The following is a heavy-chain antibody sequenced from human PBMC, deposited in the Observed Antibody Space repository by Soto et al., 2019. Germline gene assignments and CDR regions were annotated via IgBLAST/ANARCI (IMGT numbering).Heavy chain of an antibody. J-gene: IGHJ4*02. CDR2: IDDSGYT. CDR3: ARKQAGFFFGIDY. V-gene: IGHV4-31*03. D-gene: IGHD3-3*01. Sequence: SETLSLTCTVSGGSISTGGYYWIWIRQYPGKGLEWLGYIDDSGYTFYNPSLQSRLTLSMDTSKNQFSLKLSSATAADTAVYFCARKQAGFFFGIDYWGQGTLVTVSS. CDR1: GGSISTGGYY.